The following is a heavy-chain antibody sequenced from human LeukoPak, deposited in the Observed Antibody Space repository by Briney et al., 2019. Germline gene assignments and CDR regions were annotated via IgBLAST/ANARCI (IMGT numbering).Heavy chain of an antibody. CDR1: GYLFTSYW. J-gene: IGHJ4*02. CDR3: ARYTDHYYFDY. V-gene: IGHV5-51*01. Sequence: KVSCKGSGYLFTSYWIAWVRQMPGKGLEWMGIIYPADSDTRYSPSFQGQVTISADKSISTAYLQWSSLNTSDTAMYYCARYTDHYYFDYWGQGTLVTVSS. D-gene: IGHD1-1*01. CDR2: IYPADSDT.